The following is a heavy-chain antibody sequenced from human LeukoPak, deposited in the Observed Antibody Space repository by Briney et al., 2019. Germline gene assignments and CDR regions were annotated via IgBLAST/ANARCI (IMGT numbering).Heavy chain of an antibody. V-gene: IGHV4-4*02. Sequence: SGTLSLTCAVSGGSISSSNWWSWVRQPPGKGLDWIAYIYYTGSTYYNPSLKSRVTISLDTSKNQFSLKLTSVTAADTAVYYCARGGDSSGYEGRFDPWGQGTLVTVSS. CDR2: IYYTGST. CDR1: GGSISSSNW. CDR3: ARGGDSSGYEGRFDP. J-gene: IGHJ5*02. D-gene: IGHD3-22*01.